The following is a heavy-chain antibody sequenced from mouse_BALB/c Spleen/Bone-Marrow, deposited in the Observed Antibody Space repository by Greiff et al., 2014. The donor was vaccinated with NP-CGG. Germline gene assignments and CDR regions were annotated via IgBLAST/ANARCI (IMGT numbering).Heavy chain of an antibody. J-gene: IGHJ1*01. D-gene: IGHD2-5*01. V-gene: IGHV5-6-5*01. CDR3: ARRKTTILTTFYWYFDV. CDR1: GFTFSGYA. CDR2: ISSGGST. Sequence: EVKLEESGGGLVKPGGSLKLSCAASGFTFSGYAMSWVRQTPEKRLEWVASISSGGSTFYPDSVKGRFTISRDNARNILYLQMSSLRSEVTAMYYCARRKTTILTTFYWYFDVWGAGTTVTVSS.